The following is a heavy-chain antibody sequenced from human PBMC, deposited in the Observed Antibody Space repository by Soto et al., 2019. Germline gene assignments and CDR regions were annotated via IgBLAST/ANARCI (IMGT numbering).Heavy chain of an antibody. Sequence: QEELQESGPGLVKPSQTLSLTCTVSGGSISSGGYYWSWIRQHPGKGLEWIGYIYYSGSTYYNPSLKSRVTISVDTSKNQFSLKLSSVTAADTAVYYCARDPGSVSLRGEWYFYLWGRGTLVTVSS. D-gene: IGHD3-10*01. V-gene: IGHV4-31*03. CDR3: ARDPGSVSLRGEWYFYL. CDR2: IYYSGST. CDR1: GGSISSGGYY. J-gene: IGHJ2*01.